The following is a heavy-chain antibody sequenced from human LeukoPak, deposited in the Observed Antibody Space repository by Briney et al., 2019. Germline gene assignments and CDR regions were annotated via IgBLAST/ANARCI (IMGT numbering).Heavy chain of an antibody. J-gene: IGHJ4*02. CDR2: ISSDGDST. D-gene: IGHD6-19*01. Sequence: GGSLRLSCSASGFIFSRYAMYWVRQAPGKRLEYVSGISSDGDSTHHADSVKGRFTISRDDSKDTLYLQMNSLKTEDTAVYYCTTEQWLVRYFDNWGQGTLVTVSS. CDR1: GFIFSRYA. CDR3: TTEQWLVRYFDN. V-gene: IGHV3-64*04.